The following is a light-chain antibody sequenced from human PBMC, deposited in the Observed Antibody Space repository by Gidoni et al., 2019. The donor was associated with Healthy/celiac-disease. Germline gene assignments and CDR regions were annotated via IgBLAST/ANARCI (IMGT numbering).Light chain of an antibody. CDR1: QSGSSN. J-gene: IGKJ2*04. CDR3: QQYNNWPCS. CDR2: GAS. Sequence: EIVMSQSPPTLSVSPGERATLSCRASQSGSSNLAWYQQKPGQAPRLLIYGASTRATGIPARFSGSGSGTEFTLTISSLQSEDFAVYYCQQYNNWPCSFGQXTKLEIK. V-gene: IGKV3-15*01.